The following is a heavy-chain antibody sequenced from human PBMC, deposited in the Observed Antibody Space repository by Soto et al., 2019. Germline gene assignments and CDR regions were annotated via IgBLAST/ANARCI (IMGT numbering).Heavy chain of an antibody. CDR3: ARMMPGVRPEYYFDY. J-gene: IGHJ4*02. Sequence: ASVKVSCKASGYTFTGYYMHWVRQAPGQGLEWMGWINPNSGGTNYAQKFQGWVTMTRDTSISTAYMELSRLRSDDTAVYYCARMMPGVRPEYYFDYWGQGTLVTVSS. V-gene: IGHV1-2*04. CDR2: INPNSGGT. D-gene: IGHD7-27*01. CDR1: GYTFTGYY.